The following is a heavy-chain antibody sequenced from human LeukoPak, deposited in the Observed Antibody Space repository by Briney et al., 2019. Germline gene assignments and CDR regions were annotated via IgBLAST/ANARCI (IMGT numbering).Heavy chain of an antibody. V-gene: IGHV4-59*01. CDR2: IYYTGSA. CDR1: GASISNYY. Sequence: PSETLSLTCTVSGASISNYYWNWIRQPPGKGPEWIGYIYYTGSANYNPSLKGRVTISGDTSKNQFSLNLTSVTAADTAVYYCAREGGFYRPLDYSGQGTLVTVSS. CDR3: AREGGFYRPLDY. D-gene: IGHD6-25*01. J-gene: IGHJ4*02.